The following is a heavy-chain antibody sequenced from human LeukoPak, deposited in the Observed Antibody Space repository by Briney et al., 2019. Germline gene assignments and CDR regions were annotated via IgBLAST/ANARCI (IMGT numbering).Heavy chain of an antibody. CDR2: INIDGSSG. V-gene: IGHV3-74*01. Sequence: SGGSLRLSCAASGFTFRSYWMHWVRQAPGKGLVWVSRINIDGSSGSYADSVEGRFTISRDNAKNTLYLQMNSLRAEDTAVYYCARERYYYGSGRPNWFDPWGQGTLVTVSS. CDR3: ARERYYYGSGRPNWFDP. J-gene: IGHJ5*02. CDR1: GFTFRSYW. D-gene: IGHD3-10*01.